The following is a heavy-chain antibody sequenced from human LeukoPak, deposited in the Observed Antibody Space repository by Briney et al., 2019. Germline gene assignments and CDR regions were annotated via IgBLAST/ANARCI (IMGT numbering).Heavy chain of an antibody. CDR1: GFTFSDHY. J-gene: IGHJ4*02. D-gene: IGHD3-10*01. Sequence: PGVSLRLSCAASGFTFSDHYMSWIRQAPGKGLEWVSYISGSRVYTNYADSVKGRFTISRDNDKNSLYLQMNSLRAEDTAVYYCARVGFGDSLPGYWGQGTLVTVSS. CDR2: ISGSRVYT. V-gene: IGHV3-11*05. CDR3: ARVGFGDSLPGY.